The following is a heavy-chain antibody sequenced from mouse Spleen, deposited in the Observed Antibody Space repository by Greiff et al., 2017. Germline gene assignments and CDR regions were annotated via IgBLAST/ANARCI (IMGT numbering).Heavy chain of an antibody. CDR1: GFTFSDYG. D-gene: IGHD2-3*01. CDR3: ARDGYYGEYYFDY. V-gene: IGHV5-17*01. Sequence: DVQLQESGGGLVKPGGSLKLSCAASGFTFSDYGMHWVRQAPEKGLEWVAYISSGSSTIYYADTVKGRFTISRDNAKNTLFLQMTSLRSEDTAMYYCARDGYYGEYYFDYWGQGTTLTVSS. J-gene: IGHJ2*01. CDR2: ISSGSSTI.